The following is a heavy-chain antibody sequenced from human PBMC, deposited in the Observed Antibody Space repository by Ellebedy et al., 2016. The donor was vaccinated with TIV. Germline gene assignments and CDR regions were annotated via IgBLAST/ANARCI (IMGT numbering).Heavy chain of an antibody. V-gene: IGHV4-59*01. J-gene: IGHJ4*02. CDR2: IYSSGST. D-gene: IGHD1-1*01. CDR1: GSSINHYY. CDR3: ATYNMGRLDH. Sequence: MPSETLSLTCTVSGSSINHYYWTWIRQPPGKGLEWIGYIYSSGSTNYIPSLKSRVTISIDTSKNQFSLKLTSVTAADTAVYYCATYNMGRLDHWGQGALVTVSS.